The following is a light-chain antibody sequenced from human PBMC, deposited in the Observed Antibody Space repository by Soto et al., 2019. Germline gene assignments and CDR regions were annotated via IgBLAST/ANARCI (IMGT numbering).Light chain of an antibody. CDR1: HSVSSN. Sequence: EIVITQSPATLSVSPGERATLSCRASHSVSSNLALYQQKPGQAPRLLIYGASTRATGIPARFSGSGSGTEFTLTISSLQSEDFAVYYCQQYNNWPWTFGQGTKVDIK. CDR2: GAS. J-gene: IGKJ1*01. CDR3: QQYNNWPWT. V-gene: IGKV3-15*01.